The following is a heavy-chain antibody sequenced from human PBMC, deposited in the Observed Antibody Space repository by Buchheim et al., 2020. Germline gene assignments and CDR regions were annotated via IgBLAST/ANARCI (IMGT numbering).Heavy chain of an antibody. CDR3: ARNAYYGSGSYYSGHYYYYYGMDV. Sequence: QVQLVQSGAEVKNPGASVKVSCKASGYTFTGYYLHWVRQAPGQGLEWMGWINPHSGVTNYAQKFQYWVTMTRDTSISTAYMELSRLRSDDTAVYYCARNAYYGSGSYYSGHYYYYYGMDVWGQGT. V-gene: IGHV1-2*04. J-gene: IGHJ6*02. CDR1: GYTFTGYY. CDR2: INPHSGVT. D-gene: IGHD3-10*01.